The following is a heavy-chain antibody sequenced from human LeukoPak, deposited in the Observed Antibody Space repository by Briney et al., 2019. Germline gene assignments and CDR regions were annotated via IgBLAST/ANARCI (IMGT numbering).Heavy chain of an antibody. CDR1: GYTFTSYD. D-gene: IGHD3-22*01. CDR2: MNPNSGNT. Sequence: ASVKVSCKASGYTFTSYDINWVRQATGQGLEWMGWMNPNSGNTGYAQKFQGRVTITRNTSISTAYMELSSLRSEDTAVYYCARGRSYYDNSDYHETGFDYWGQGTLVTVSS. J-gene: IGHJ4*02. CDR3: ARGRSYYDNSDYHETGFDY. V-gene: IGHV1-8*03.